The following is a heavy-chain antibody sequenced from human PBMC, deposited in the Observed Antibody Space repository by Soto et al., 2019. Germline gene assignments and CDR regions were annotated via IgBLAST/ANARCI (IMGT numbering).Heavy chain of an antibody. Sequence: QVQLQESGPGLVKPSQTLSLTCTVSGGSISSGDYYWSWIRQPPGKGLEWIGYIYYSGSTYYNPSLTSRVTISVDTSKNQFSLKLSSVTAADTAVYYCASCTVAGTSYFDYWGQGTLVTVSS. CDR3: ASCTVAGTSYFDY. D-gene: IGHD6-19*01. CDR1: GGSISSGDYY. J-gene: IGHJ4*02. CDR2: IYYSGST. V-gene: IGHV4-30-4*01.